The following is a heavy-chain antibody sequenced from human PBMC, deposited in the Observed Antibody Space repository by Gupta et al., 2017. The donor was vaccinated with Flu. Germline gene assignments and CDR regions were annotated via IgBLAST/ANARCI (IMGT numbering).Heavy chain of an antibody. CDR1: GGSFSGYY. CDR2: INHSGST. D-gene: IGHD3-16*01. V-gene: IGHV4-34*01. J-gene: IGHJ4*02. Sequence: QVQLQQWGAGLLKPSETLSLTCAVYGGSFSGYYWSWIRQPPGKGLEWIGEINHSGSTNYNPSLKSRVTISVDTSKNQFSLKLSSVTAADTAVYYCARAGWGLRYSFDYWGQGTLVTVSS. CDR3: ARAGWGLRYSFDY.